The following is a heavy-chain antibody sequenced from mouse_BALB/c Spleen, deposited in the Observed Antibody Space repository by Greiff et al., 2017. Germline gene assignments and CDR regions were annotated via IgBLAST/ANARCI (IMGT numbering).Heavy chain of an antibody. D-gene: IGHD2-1*01. V-gene: IGHV5-4*02. Sequence: VQLKESGGGLVKPGGSLKLSCAASGFTFSDYYMYWVRQTPEKRLEWVATISDGGSYTYYPDSVKGRFTISRDNAKNNLYLQMSSLKSEDTAMYYCAREGGNYGYYAMDYWGQGTSVTVSS. CDR2: ISDGGSYT. J-gene: IGHJ4*01. CDR1: GFTFSDYY. CDR3: AREGGNYGYYAMDY.